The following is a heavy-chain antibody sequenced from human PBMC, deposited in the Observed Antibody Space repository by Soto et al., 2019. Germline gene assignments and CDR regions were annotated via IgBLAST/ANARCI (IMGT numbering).Heavy chain of an antibody. CDR3: ARGLSTGYGASTGYYMPHDY. CDR2: IIPKLGSA. Sequence: SVKVSCKASGGGNLRDYRTTWVRRAPGQGLEWMGGIIPKLGSANYAQNFQGRVTVTADESTNTVYMELRSLRSDDTAVYYCARGLSTGYGASTGYYMPHDYWGQGTRVTVSS. V-gene: IGHV1-69*13. CDR1: GGGNLRDYR. D-gene: IGHD3-9*01. J-gene: IGHJ4*02.